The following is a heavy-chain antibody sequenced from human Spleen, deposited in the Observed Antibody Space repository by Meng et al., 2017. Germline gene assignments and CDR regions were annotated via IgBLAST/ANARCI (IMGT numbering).Heavy chain of an antibody. J-gene: IGHJ6*02. CDR2: ISGSGGST. V-gene: IGHV3-23*01. D-gene: IGHD3-10*01. Sequence: GESLKISCAASGFTFDDYAMHWVRQAPGKGLEWVSAISGSGGSTYYADSVKGRFTISRDNSKNTLFLQMNNLRVEDTAVYHCARDWMHYYATSVPTGDVSGLDVWGQGTTVTVSS. CDR1: GFTFDDYA. CDR3: ARDWMHYYATSVPTGDVSGLDV.